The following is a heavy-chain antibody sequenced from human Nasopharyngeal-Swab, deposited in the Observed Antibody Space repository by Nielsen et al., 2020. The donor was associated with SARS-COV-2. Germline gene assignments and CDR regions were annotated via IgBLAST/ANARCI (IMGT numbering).Heavy chain of an antibody. J-gene: IGHJ5*02. D-gene: IGHD3-3*01. Sequence: GSLRLSCTVSGGSISSSSYYWGWIRQPPGKGLERIGSIYYSGSTYYNPSLKSRVTISVDTSKNQFSLKLSSVTAAGTAVYYCARGLQYYDFWSGHYATNWFDPWGQGTLVTVSS. CDR2: IYYSGST. V-gene: IGHV4-39*07. CDR3: ARGLQYYDFWSGHYATNWFDP. CDR1: GGSISSSSYY.